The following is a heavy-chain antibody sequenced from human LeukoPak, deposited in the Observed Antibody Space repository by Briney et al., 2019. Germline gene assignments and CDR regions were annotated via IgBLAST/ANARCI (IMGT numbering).Heavy chain of an antibody. CDR3: AKDSGSSSWYALPYYFDY. V-gene: IGHV3-23*01. D-gene: IGHD6-13*01. CDR2: ITGSGAYT. Sequence: GGSLRLSCTASGFTFNNYAMTWVRQAPGKGLEWVSAITGSGAYTNYADSVKGRFTISRDNSKNTIYLQMNSLRAEDTAVYYCAKDSGSSSWYALPYYFDYWGQGTLVTVSS. J-gene: IGHJ4*02. CDR1: GFTFNNYA.